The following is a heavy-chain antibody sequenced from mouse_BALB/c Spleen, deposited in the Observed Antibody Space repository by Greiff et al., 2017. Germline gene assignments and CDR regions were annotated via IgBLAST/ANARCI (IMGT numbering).Heavy chain of an antibody. J-gene: IGHJ3*01. D-gene: IGHD1-1*01. V-gene: IGHV5-12-2*01. CDR1: GFTFSSYT. CDR2: ISNGGGST. CDR3: ARHGGTLRGGFAY. Sequence: EVQRVESGGGLVQPGGSLKLSCAASGFTFSSYTMSWVRQTPEKRLEWVAYISNGGGSTYYPDTVKGRFTISRDNAKNTLYLQMSSLKSEDTAMYYCARHGGTLRGGFAYWGQGTLVTVSA.